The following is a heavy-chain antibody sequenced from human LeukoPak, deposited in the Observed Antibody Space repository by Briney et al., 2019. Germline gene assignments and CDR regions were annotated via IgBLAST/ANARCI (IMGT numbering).Heavy chain of an antibody. J-gene: IGHJ4*02. CDR2: ISGSGDGA. D-gene: IGHD2-21*01. CDR3: AKGYIQLWWFDY. CDR1: GFTFSTYA. Sequence: GESLRLSCAASGFTFSTYAMSWVSRAPGKGMQWVSLISGSGDGAHYADSVKGRFTISRDNSKNTVYLQMTNLRAEDTAVYYCAKGYIQLWWFDYWGQGTLVTVSS. V-gene: IGHV3-23*01.